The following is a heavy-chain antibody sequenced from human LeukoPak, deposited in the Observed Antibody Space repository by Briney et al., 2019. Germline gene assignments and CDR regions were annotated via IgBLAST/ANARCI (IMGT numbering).Heavy chain of an antibody. D-gene: IGHD6-13*01. CDR3: ARVVGSSWFDY. CDR1: GGSISSSSYY. CDR2: IYHSGST. V-gene: IGHV4-39*07. J-gene: IGHJ4*02. Sequence: PSETLSLTCTVSGGSISSSSYYWGWIRQPPGKGLEWIGGIYHSGSTYHNPSLKSRVTISDDTSKNQFSLKLSSVAAADTAVYYCARVVGSSWFDYWGQGTLVTVSS.